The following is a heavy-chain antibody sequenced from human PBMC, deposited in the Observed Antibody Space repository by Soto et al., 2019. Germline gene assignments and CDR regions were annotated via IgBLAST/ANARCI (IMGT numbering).Heavy chain of an antibody. CDR2: INAGNGNT. V-gene: IGHV1-3*01. D-gene: IGHD3-10*01. CDR3: ARDLAFGLSDY. Sequence: QVHLVQSGAEVKKPGASVKVSCKASGYTFTSYAMYWVRQAPGQRREWMGGINAGNGNTKYSQKFQGRVTVTRDTSASTAYMELSSLRSEDTAVYYCARDLAFGLSDYWGQGTLVTVSS. J-gene: IGHJ4*02. CDR1: GYTFTSYA.